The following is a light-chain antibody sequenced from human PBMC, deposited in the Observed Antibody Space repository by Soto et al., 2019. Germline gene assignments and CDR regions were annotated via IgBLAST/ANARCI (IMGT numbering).Light chain of an antibody. CDR3: QQSSKRQALT. CDR2: DAS. Sequence: EIVLTQSPATLSLSPGERATLSCRASQSVSSYLAWYQQKPGQAPRLLIYDASNRATGIPARFSGSGSGTDFSLPISSLEPEDFAVYYCQQSSKRQALTFGGGTKVEIK. J-gene: IGKJ4*01. V-gene: IGKV3-11*01. CDR1: QSVSSY.